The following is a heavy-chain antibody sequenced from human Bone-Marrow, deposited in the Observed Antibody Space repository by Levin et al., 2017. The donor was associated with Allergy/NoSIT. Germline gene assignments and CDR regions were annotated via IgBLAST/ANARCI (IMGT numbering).Heavy chain of an antibody. D-gene: IGHD4/OR15-4a*01. CDR1: GYTFTSYD. Sequence: ASVKVSCKASGYTFTSYDISWVRQATGQEPEWMGWMKPNSGDTGYAQKFQGRVTMTRNTSINTAYMELTSLRFEDTAMYYCARRTMAASLGYWGQGTLVTVSS. CDR2: MKPNSGDT. J-gene: IGHJ4*02. CDR3: ARRTMAASLGY. V-gene: IGHV1-8*01.